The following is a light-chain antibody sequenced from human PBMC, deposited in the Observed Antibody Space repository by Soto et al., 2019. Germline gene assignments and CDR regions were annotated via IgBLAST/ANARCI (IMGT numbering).Light chain of an antibody. CDR2: EGT. Sequence: QSALTQPSSWSGAPGQSITISCSGTTSDVGGYNLVSWYQQHTAKAPKLLIYEGTQRPSGVSSRFSGSKSGNTASLTISGLQAEDEADYYCCSYASSSSYVFGTGTKVTVL. V-gene: IGLV2-23*01. CDR1: TSDVGGYNL. J-gene: IGLJ1*01. CDR3: CSYASSSSYV.